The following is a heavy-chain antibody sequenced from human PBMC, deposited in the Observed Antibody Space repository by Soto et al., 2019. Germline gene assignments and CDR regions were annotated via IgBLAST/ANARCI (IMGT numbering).Heavy chain of an antibody. CDR2: FDPEDGET. CDR1: GYTLTESS. V-gene: IGHV1-24*01. CDR3: ARSHLRGYSYGFGAYYYYGMDV. D-gene: IGHD5-18*01. J-gene: IGHJ6*02. Sequence: GASVKVSCKVSGYTLTESSMHWVRQAPGKGLEWMGGFDPEDGETIYAQKFQGRVTMTEDTSTDTAYMELSSLRSEDTAVYYCARSHLRGYSYGFGAYYYYGMDVWGQGTTVTVS.